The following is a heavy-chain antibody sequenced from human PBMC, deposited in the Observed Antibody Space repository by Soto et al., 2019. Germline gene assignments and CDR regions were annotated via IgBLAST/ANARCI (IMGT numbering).Heavy chain of an antibody. CDR2: ISYDGSHK. J-gene: IGHJ4*02. CDR1: GFPFTTYG. CDR3: AKGLSYDSSGYYFDY. Sequence: GGSLRLSCVASGFPFTTYGMHWVRQAPGKGLEWVAHISYDGSHKYYVDSVKGRFTISRDTSKNTLYLQMNSLRAEDTAVFYCAKGLSYDSSGYYFDYWGQGTLVTVSS. D-gene: IGHD3-22*01. V-gene: IGHV3-30*18.